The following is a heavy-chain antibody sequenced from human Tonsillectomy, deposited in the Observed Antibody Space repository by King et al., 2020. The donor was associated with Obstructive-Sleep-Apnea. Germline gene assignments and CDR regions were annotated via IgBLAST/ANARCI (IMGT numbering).Heavy chain of an antibody. V-gene: IGHV3-13*01. J-gene: IGHJ4*02. CDR3: ARSRSGYYDSSGYSFDY. CDR1: GFTFSSYD. Sequence: QLVQSGGGLVQPGGSLRLSCAASGFTFSSYDMHWVRHATGKGLEWVSAIGTAGDTYYPGSVKGRFTISRENAKNSLYLQMNSLRAGDTAVYYCARSRSGYYDSSGYSFDYWGQGTLVTVSS. CDR2: IGTAGDT. D-gene: IGHD3-22*01.